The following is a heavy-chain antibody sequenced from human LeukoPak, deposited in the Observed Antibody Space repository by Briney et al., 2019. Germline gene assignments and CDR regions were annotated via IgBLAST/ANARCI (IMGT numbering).Heavy chain of an antibody. Sequence: SETLSLTCTVSGGSISSYYWSWIRQPAGKGLEWIGRIYTSGSTNYNPSLKSRVTMSVDTSKNQFSLKLSSVTAADTAVYYCAAQLLWFGELSAFDIWGQGTMVTVSS. CDR3: AAQLLWFGELSAFDI. J-gene: IGHJ3*02. V-gene: IGHV4-4*07. CDR2: IYTSGST. D-gene: IGHD3-10*01. CDR1: GGSISSYY.